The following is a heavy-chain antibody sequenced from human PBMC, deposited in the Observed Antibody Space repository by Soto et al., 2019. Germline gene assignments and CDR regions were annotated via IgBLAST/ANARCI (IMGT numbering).Heavy chain of an antibody. CDR3: ARHGGLTNTGY. CDR2: IYYSGST. Sequence: ASETLSLTCTVSGGSISSSSYYWGWIRQPPGKGLEWIGSIYYSGSTYYNPSLKSRVTISVDTSKNQFSLKLSSVTAADTAVYYCARHGGLTNTGYWGQGTLVTVSS. V-gene: IGHV4-39*01. J-gene: IGHJ4*02. CDR1: GGSISSSSYY. D-gene: IGHD2-8*01.